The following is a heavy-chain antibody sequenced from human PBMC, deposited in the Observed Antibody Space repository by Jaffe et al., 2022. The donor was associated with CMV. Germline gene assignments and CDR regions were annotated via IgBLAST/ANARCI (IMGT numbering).Heavy chain of an antibody. CDR3: ARGPQLLWFGVSYNWFDP. D-gene: IGHD3-10*01. J-gene: IGHJ5*02. CDR2: INAGNGNT. Sequence: QVQLVQSGAEVKKPGASVKVSCKASGYTFTSYAMHWVRQAPGQRLEWMGWINAGNGNTKYSQKFQGRVTITRDTSASTAYMELSSLRSEDTAVYYCARGPQLLWFGVSYNWFDPWGQGTLVTVSS. CDR1: GYTFTSYA. V-gene: IGHV1-3*01.